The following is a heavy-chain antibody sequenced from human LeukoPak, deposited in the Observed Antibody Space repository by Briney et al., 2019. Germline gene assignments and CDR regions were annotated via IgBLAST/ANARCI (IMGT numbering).Heavy chain of an antibody. J-gene: IGHJ4*02. CDR1: GGSISSSNW. Sequence: PSGTLSLTCAVSGGSISSSNWWSWVRQPPGKGLEWIGEIYHSGSTNYNPSLKSRVTISVDKSKNQFSLKLSSVTAADTAVYYCARQSVVYGSGSYYKSHDYWGQGTLVTVSS. CDR2: IYHSGST. D-gene: IGHD3-10*01. V-gene: IGHV4-4*02. CDR3: ARQSVVYGSGSYYKSHDY.